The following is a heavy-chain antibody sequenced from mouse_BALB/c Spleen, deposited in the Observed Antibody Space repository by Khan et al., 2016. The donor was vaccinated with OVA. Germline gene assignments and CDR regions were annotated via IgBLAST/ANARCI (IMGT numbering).Heavy chain of an antibody. CDR1: GYTFTTYW. CDR3: ARDRIDY. Sequence: VQLQQSGAEQAKPGASVKMSCKASGYTFTTYWMHWVKQRPGQGLEWIGYINPTSGYTDYNQKFKDKATLTADKSSSTAYMQLSSLTSDDSAVYYCARDRIDYWGQGTTLTVSS. CDR2: INPTSGYT. J-gene: IGHJ2*01. V-gene: IGHV1-7*01.